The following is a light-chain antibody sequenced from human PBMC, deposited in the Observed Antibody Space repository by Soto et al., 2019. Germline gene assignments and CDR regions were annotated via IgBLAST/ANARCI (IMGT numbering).Light chain of an antibody. CDR2: GAS. Sequence: EIVLTQSPGTLSLSPGERATLSCRASQSVSSSYLAWYQQKPGQAPRLLIYGASSRATGIPDRFSGSGSGTDFTLTISRLEPEDFAVYYCQQYGISIGPGTKVDIK. V-gene: IGKV3-20*01. CDR3: QQYGIS. J-gene: IGKJ3*01. CDR1: QSVSSSY.